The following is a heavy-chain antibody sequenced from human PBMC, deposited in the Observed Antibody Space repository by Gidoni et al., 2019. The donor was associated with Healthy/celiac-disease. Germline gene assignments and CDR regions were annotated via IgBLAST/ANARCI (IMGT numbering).Heavy chain of an antibody. D-gene: IGHD3-22*01. V-gene: IGHV4-34*01. Sequence: QVQLQQWGAGLLKPSETLSLTCAVYGGSFSGYYWSWTRPPPGKGLEWIGEINHSGSTNYNPSLKSRVTISVDTSKNQFSLKLSSVTAADTAVYYCARSRQNYRYYYDSSGYAYAFDIWGQGTMVTVSS. CDR2: INHSGST. J-gene: IGHJ3*02. CDR1: GGSFSGYY. CDR3: ARSRQNYRYYYDSSGYAYAFDI.